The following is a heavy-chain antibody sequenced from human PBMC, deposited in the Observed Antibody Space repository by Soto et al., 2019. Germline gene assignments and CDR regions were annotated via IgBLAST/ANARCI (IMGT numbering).Heavy chain of an antibody. D-gene: IGHD3-10*01. CDR2: IYHSGST. V-gene: IGHV4-4*02. CDR3: ARAEQSRDYYGSGTTSD. CDR1: GGSISSSNW. J-gene: IGHJ4*02. Sequence: QVKLQESGPGLVKPSGTLSLSCAVSGGSISSSNWWTWVRQPPGKGLEWIGEIYHSGSTNYNPSLKSRVTIFVDKSKNQFSLRLSSVTAADTATYYCARAEQSRDYYGSGTTSDWGQGTLVTVSS.